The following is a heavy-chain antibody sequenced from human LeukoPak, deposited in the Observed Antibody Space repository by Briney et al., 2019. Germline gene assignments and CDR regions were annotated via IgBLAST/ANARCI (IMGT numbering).Heavy chain of an antibody. CDR2: ISYDGSNK. CDR1: GFTFSSYA. D-gene: IGHD3-22*01. V-gene: IGHV3-30-3*01. CDR3: ARVLVEYDSSPLAGY. Sequence: GGSLRLSCAASGFTFSSYAMHWVRQAPGKGLEWVAVISYDGSNKYYADSVKGRFTISRDNSKNTLYLQMNSLRAEDTAVYYCARVLVEYDSSPLAGYWGQGTLVTVSS. J-gene: IGHJ4*02.